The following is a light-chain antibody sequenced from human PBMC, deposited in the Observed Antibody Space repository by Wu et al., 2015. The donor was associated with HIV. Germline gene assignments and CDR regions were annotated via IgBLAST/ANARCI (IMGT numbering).Light chain of an antibody. CDR3: QQYNNWLWT. J-gene: IGKJ1*01. V-gene: IGKV3-15*01. Sequence: EIVMTQSPATLSVSPGERATLSCRASQSVSSNLAWYQQKPGQAPRLLIYGASTRATGIPARFSGSGSGTDFTLTISSLQSEDLAVYYCQQYNNWLWTFGQGTKLE. CDR1: QSVSSN. CDR2: GAS.